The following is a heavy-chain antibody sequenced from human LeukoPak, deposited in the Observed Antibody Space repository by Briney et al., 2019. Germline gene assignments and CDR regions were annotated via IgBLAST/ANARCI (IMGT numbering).Heavy chain of an antibody. Sequence: RAGGSLRLSCAASGFTFKNYAMSWVRQAPGKGLEWVSGISSSGGGTYYADSVKGRFTISRDNSKNTLYLQRNSLRAEDTAVYYCAKGEVNYYYYMDVWGKGTTVTVSS. CDR3: AKGEVNYYYYMDV. J-gene: IGHJ6*03. CDR1: GFTFKNYA. V-gene: IGHV3-23*01. D-gene: IGHD1-26*01. CDR2: ISSSGGGT.